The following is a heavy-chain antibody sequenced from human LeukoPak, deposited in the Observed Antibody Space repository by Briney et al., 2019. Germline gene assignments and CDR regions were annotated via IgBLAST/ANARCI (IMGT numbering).Heavy chain of an antibody. CDR3: ETDYYDCAGSMHSGPPF. CDR2: ISYSSTYI. V-gene: IGHV3-21*06. J-gene: IGHJ6*02. D-gene: IGHD3-22*01. CDR1: RYTFSACG. Sequence: PGGSLRLSCAPSRYTFSACGMNWVRQAPGKGLEWVSSISYSSTYIYYADSVRGRFTISRDNSKNTLYLQMNSLRAEDTAVYYCETDYYDCAGSMHSGPPFWGQGTTVTVSS.